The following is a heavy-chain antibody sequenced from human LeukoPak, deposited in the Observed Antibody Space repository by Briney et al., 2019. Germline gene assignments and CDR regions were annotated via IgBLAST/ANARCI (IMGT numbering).Heavy chain of an antibody. D-gene: IGHD4-11*01. J-gene: IGHJ5*02. Sequence: GASVKVSCKASGYTFTSCDINWVRQATGQGLEWMGWMNPNSGNTDYAQKFQGRVTITRNTSISTAYMELSSLRSEDTAVYYCARGRATVTTHWVDPWGQGTLVTVSS. CDR1: GYTFTSCD. CDR3: ARGRATVTTHWVDP. CDR2: MNPNSGNT. V-gene: IGHV1-8*01.